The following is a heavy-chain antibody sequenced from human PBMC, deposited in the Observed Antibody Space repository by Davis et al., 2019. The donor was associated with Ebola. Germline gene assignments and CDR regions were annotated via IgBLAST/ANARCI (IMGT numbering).Heavy chain of an antibody. CDR1: GYTFTSYY. CDR2: INPSGGST. Sequence: AASVKVSCKASGYTFTSYYMHWVRQAPGQGLEWMGIINPSGGSTSYAQKFQGRVTMTRDTSTSTVYMELSSLRSEGTAVYYCASSSSSSAYYYYGMDVWGQGTTVTVSS. CDR3: ASSSSSSAYYYYGMDV. J-gene: IGHJ6*02. V-gene: IGHV1-46*01. D-gene: IGHD6-6*01.